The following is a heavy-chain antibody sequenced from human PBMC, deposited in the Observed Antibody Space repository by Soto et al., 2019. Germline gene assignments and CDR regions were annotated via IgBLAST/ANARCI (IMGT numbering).Heavy chain of an antibody. J-gene: IGHJ6*02. CDR3: ASHYDSSGLRGKYGMDV. D-gene: IGHD3-22*01. Sequence: QVQLVQSGAEVKKPGASVKVSCKASGYTFTSYGISWVRQAPGQGLEWMGWISAYNGNTNYAQKLPGRVTMTTDTSTSTAYMELRSLRSDDTAVYYCASHYDSSGLRGKYGMDVWGQGTTVTVSS. CDR1: GYTFTSYG. CDR2: ISAYNGNT. V-gene: IGHV1-18*01.